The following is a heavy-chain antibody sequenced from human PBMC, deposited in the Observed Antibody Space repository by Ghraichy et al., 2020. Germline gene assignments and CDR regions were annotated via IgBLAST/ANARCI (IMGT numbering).Heavy chain of an antibody. Sequence: GGSLRLSCAASGFTFSSFAMSWVRQAPGKGLEWVSAVSGNGGSTYYADSVKGRFTISRDNSKNTLYLHMNSLRAEDTAVYYCSRYIAAAGTDYWGQGSLVTVSS. V-gene: IGHV3-23*01. D-gene: IGHD6-13*01. CDR1: GFTFSSFA. CDR2: VSGNGGST. J-gene: IGHJ4*02. CDR3: SRYIAAAGTDY.